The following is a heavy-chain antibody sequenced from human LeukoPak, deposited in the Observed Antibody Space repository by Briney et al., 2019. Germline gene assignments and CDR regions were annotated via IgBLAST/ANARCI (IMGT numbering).Heavy chain of an antibody. Sequence: QPGRSLRLSCAASGFTFSSYAMHWVRQAPGKGLEWVAVISYDGSNKYYADSVKGRFTISRDNSKNTLYLQMNSLRAEDTAVYYCARAESGSGYNSWGQGTPVTVSS. J-gene: IGHJ4*02. V-gene: IGHV3-30-3*01. CDR1: GFTFSSYA. D-gene: IGHD3-22*01. CDR2: ISYDGSNK. CDR3: ARAESGSGYNS.